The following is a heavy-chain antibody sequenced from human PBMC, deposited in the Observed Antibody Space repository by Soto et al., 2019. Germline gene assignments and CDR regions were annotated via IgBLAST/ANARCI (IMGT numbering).Heavy chain of an antibody. CDR1: GYSFTSYW. CDR3: ARDLGYSSSWQARQNYGMDV. D-gene: IGHD6-13*01. CDR2: IDPSDSYT. Sequence: PGESLKISCKGSGYSFTSYWISWVRQMPGKGLEWMGRIDPSDSYTNYSPSFQGHVTISADKSISTAYMELSRLRSDDTAVYYCARDLGYSSSWQARQNYGMDVWCQGTTVTVSS. V-gene: IGHV5-10-1*01. J-gene: IGHJ6*02.